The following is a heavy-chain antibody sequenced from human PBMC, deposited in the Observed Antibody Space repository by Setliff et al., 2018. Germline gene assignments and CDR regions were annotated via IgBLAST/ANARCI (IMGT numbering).Heavy chain of an antibody. J-gene: IGHJ3*02. CDR2: INPSGGLT. Sequence: ASVKVSCKASGYTLTNYYMHWVRQAPGQGREWMGIINPSGGLTRYAQKFQGRVTMTRDTSTSTVYMEVGSLRSEDTAVYYCARDRYYNSWSGTSISAPHDAFDIWGQGTMVTVSS. D-gene: IGHD3-3*01. CDR3: ARDRYYNSWSGTSISAPHDAFDI. CDR1: GYTLTNYY. V-gene: IGHV1-46*03.